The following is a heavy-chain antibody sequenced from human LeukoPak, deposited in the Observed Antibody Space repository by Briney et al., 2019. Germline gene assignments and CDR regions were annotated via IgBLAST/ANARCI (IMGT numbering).Heavy chain of an antibody. CDR2: IYYSGST. CDR3: ARDQATTYYYYGMDV. V-gene: IGHV4-30-4*01. CDR1: GGSISSGDYY. J-gene: IGHJ6*02. D-gene: IGHD1-14*01. Sequence: SQTLSLTCTVSGGSISSGDYYWSWIRQPPGKGLEWIGYIYYSGSTYYNPSLKSRVTISVDTSKNQFSQKLSSVTAADTAVYYCARDQATTYYYYGMDVWGQGTTVTVSS.